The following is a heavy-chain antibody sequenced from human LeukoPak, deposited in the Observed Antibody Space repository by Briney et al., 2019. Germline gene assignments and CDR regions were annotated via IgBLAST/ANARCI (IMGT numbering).Heavy chain of an antibody. V-gene: IGHV4-30-2*01. CDR2: IYHSGST. CDR1: GGSISSGGYS. J-gene: IGHJ5*02. D-gene: IGHD2-2*01. Sequence: SGTLSLTCAVSGGSISSGGYSWSWIRQPPGKGLEWIGYIYHSGSTYYNPSLKSRVTISVDRSKNQFSLKLSSVTAADTAVYYCAREPLPGGWFDPWGQGTLVTVSS. CDR3: AREPLPGGWFDP.